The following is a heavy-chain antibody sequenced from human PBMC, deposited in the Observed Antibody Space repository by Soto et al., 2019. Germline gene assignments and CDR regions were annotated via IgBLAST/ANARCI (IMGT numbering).Heavy chain of an antibody. CDR1: GGSISSGGYY. J-gene: IGHJ4*02. V-gene: IGHV4-31*03. Sequence: QVQLQESGPGLVKPSQTLSLTCTVSGGSISSGGYYWSWIRQHPGKGLEWIGYIYYSGSTYYNPSLKSRVTISVDTSKNQSSLKRSSVTAADTAVYYCARTPYNWNYGSRFDYWGQGTLVTVSS. CDR3: ARTPYNWNYGSRFDY. CDR2: IYYSGST. D-gene: IGHD1-7*01.